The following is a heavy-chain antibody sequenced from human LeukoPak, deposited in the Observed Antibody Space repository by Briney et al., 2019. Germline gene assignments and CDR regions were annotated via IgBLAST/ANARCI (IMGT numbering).Heavy chain of an antibody. V-gene: IGHV4-34*01. D-gene: IGHD3-22*01. CDR1: GGSFSGYY. CDR2: INHSGST. J-gene: IGHJ6*03. Sequence: SETLSLTCAVYGGSFSGYYWSWIRQPPGKGLEWIGEINHSGSTNYNPSLKSRVTISVDTSKNQFSLKLSSVTAVDTAVYYCARDTYDSSGYYYYYYMDVWGKGTTVTVSS. CDR3: ARDTYDSSGYYYYYYMDV.